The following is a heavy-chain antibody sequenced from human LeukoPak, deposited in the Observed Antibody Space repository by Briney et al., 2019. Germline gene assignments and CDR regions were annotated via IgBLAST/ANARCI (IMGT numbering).Heavy chain of an antibody. J-gene: IGHJ6*02. V-gene: IGHV3-64*01. CDR1: GFTFSSYA. Sequence: GGSLRLSCAASGFTFSSYAMHWVRQAPGKGLEYVSAISSNGGSTYYANSVKGRFTISRDNAKNILYLQMNTLRVEDTAVYYCTRDLMDYDVSTGLHHYYMDVWGQGTTVTVSS. D-gene: IGHD3-9*01. CDR3: TRDLMDYDVSTGLHHYYMDV. CDR2: ISSNGGST.